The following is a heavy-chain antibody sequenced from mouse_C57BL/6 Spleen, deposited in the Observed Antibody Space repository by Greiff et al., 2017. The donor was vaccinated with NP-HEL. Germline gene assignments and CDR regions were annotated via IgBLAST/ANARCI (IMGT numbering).Heavy chain of an antibody. V-gene: IGHV5-9-1*02. Sequence: DVQLVESGEGLVKPGGSLKLSCAASGFTFSSYAMSWVRQTPEKRLEWVAYISSGGDYIYYADTVKGRFTISRDNARNTLYLQMSSLKSEDTAMYYCTRDGVTTVDYAMDYWGQGTSVTVSS. D-gene: IGHD1-1*01. CDR2: ISSGGDYI. J-gene: IGHJ4*01. CDR3: TRDGVTTVDYAMDY. CDR1: GFTFSSYA.